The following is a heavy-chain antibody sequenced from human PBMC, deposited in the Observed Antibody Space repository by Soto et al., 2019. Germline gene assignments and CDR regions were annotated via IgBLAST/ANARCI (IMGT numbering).Heavy chain of an antibody. D-gene: IGHD3-16*01. V-gene: IGHV3-21*01. CDR3: ARGGGGLYSYYYYMDV. CDR2: ISSSSSYI. Sequence: GGSLRLSCAASGFTFSSYSMNWVRQAPGKGLEWVSSISSSSSYIYYADSVKGRFTISRDNAKNSLYLQMNSLRAEDTAVYYCARGGGGLYSYYYYMDVWGKGTTVTVSS. J-gene: IGHJ6*03. CDR1: GFTFSSYS.